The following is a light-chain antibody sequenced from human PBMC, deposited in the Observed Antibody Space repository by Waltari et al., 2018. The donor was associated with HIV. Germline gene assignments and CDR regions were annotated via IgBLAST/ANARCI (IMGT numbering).Light chain of an antibody. CDR3: CSYAGNFFV. Sequence: QSALTPPRSVSGSPGQSVTISCIGTSSDVGGYDFVSWYQQHPGKAPKLMIYDVGKRPSGVPARFSGSKSGNTASLTISGLQAEDEADYFCCSYAGNFFVFGTGTQVSVL. J-gene: IGLJ1*01. CDR2: DVG. V-gene: IGLV2-11*01. CDR1: SSDVGGYDF.